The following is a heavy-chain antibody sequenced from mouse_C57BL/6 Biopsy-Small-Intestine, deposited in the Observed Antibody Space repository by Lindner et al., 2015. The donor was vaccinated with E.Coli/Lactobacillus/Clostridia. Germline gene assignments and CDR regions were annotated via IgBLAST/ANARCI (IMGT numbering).Heavy chain of an antibody. Sequence: VQLQESGGGLVQPIGSLKLSCAASGFTFNTYAMHWVRQAPGKGLEWVARIRSESSNYATFYADSVKDRFTISRDDSQSMLYLQMNNLKTGDTAMYYCVRDYYGKDWFFDVWGTGTTVTVSS. CDR3: VRDYYGKDWFFDV. V-gene: IGHV10-3*01. D-gene: IGHD1-1*01. CDR1: GFTFNTYA. CDR2: IRSESSNYAT. J-gene: IGHJ1*03.